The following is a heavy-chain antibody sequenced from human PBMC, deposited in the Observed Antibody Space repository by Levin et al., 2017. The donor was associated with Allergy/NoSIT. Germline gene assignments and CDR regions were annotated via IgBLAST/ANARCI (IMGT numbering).Heavy chain of an antibody. Sequence: KSGGSLRLSCAVSGGSISHYYWSWIRQPPGKGLEWIGYIYYNGSANYNPSLKSRVTISVDTSTIQVSLKLSSVTAADTAVYYCARSYDYIWGNPDYLDYWGQGTLVTVSS. CDR2: IYYNGSA. CDR1: GGSISHYY. D-gene: IGHD3-16*01. J-gene: IGHJ4*02. CDR3: ARSYDYIWGNPDYLDY. V-gene: IGHV4-59*01.